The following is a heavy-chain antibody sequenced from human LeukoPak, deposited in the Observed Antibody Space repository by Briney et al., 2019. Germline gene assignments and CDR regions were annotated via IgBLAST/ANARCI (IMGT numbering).Heavy chain of an antibody. Sequence: PGGSLRLSCAASGFTFRRYAMSWVRQAPGKGLEWVAFIRYDGSNKYYADSVKGRFTISRDNSKNTLYLQMNSLRAEDTAVYYCAKDWGACSSTSCYQFYWGQGTLVTVSS. J-gene: IGHJ4*02. CDR2: IRYDGSNK. CDR1: GFTFRRYA. CDR3: AKDWGACSSTSCYQFY. V-gene: IGHV3-30*02. D-gene: IGHD2-2*01.